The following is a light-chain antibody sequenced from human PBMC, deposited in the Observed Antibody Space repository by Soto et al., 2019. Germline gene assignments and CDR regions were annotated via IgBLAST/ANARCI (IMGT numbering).Light chain of an antibody. CDR3: QQYGSSQWT. J-gene: IGKJ1*01. CDR1: QSVSSSY. V-gene: IGKV3-20*01. Sequence: EIVLTRSPGTLSLSPGERATLSCRASQSVSSSYLAWYQQKPGQAPRPLIYGASSRAIGIPDRFSGSGSGTDFTLTISRLEPEDFAVYYCQQYGSSQWTFGQGTKVDIK. CDR2: GAS.